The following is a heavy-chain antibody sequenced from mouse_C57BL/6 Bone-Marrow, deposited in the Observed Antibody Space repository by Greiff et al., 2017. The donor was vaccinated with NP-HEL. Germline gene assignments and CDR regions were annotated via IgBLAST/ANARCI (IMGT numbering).Heavy chain of an antibody. J-gene: IGHJ2*01. CDR1: GFTFSSST. CDR3: AREGVLFDY. V-gene: IGHV5-9*01. D-gene: IGHD2-14*01. CDR2: ISGGGGNP. Sequence: EVQGVESGGGLVKPGGSLKLSCAASGFTFSSSTMSWVRQTPEKRLAWVATISGGGGNPYYPDSVKGRFTISRDNAKNTLYLQMSSLRSEDTALYYCAREGVLFDYWGQGTTLTVSS.